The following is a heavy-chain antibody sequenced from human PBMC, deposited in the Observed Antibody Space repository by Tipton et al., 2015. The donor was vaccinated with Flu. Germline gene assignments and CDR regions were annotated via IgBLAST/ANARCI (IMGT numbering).Heavy chain of an antibody. V-gene: IGHV4-38-2*01. D-gene: IGHD4-11*01. Sequence: TLSLTCAVSGDSISSRYYWGWIRQPPGSGLEWIGNIHHSGNTYYNPSLQSRVTISIDRSNNQVSLSLVSVTATDTAIYYCARRDYSNYVSEPKSWFDPWGQGILVTVSS. CDR3: ARRDYSNYVSEPKSWFDP. CDR2: IHHSGNT. J-gene: IGHJ5*02. CDR1: GDSISSRYY.